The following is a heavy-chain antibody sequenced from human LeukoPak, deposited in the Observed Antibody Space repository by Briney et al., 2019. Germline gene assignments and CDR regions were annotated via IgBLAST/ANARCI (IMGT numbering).Heavy chain of an antibody. J-gene: IGHJ4*02. CDR1: GYTFITYG. CDR3: ARPGYCSSTSCYTVGNY. D-gene: IGHD2-2*02. V-gene: IGHV7-4-1*02. Sequence: ASVKVSCKASGYTFITYGINWVRQAPRQGLEWMGWINTNTGNPTYAQGFTGRFVFSLDTSVSTAYLQISGLKAEDTAVYYCARPGYCSSTSCYTVGNYWGQGTLVTVSS. CDR2: INTNTGNP.